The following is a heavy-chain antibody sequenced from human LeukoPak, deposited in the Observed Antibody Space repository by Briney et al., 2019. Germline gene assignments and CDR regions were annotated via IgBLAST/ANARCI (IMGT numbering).Heavy chain of an antibody. J-gene: IGHJ4*02. D-gene: IGHD2-21*02. CDR3: TRMTAGHDY. CDR2: INHSGYT. Sequence: SETLSFTCAVSGVSFNDYYWSWVRQTPGKGLEWIGEINHSGYTNDSPSLKSRVTLSIDTSRKQFSLNLRSVTVADTGIYYCTRMTAGHDYWGQGTLVTVSS. V-gene: IGHV4-34*01. CDR1: GVSFNDYY.